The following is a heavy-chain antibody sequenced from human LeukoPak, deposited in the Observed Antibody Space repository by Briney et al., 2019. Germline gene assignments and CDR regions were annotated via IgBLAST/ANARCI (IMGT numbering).Heavy chain of an antibody. D-gene: IGHD1-1*01. CDR2: ISAYNGNT. CDR3: ARGVQLERRSAFDI. J-gene: IGHJ3*02. V-gene: IGHV1-18*01. CDR1: GYTFTSYG. Sequence: ASVKVSCKASGYTFTSYGISLVRQAPGQGLECMGWISAYNGNTNYAQKLQCRVTMTTDTSTSTAYMELRSLRSDDTAVYYCARGVQLERRSAFDIWGQGTMVTVSS.